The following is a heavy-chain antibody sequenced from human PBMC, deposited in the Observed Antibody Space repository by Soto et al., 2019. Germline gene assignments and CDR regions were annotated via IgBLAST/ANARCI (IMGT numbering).Heavy chain of an antibody. D-gene: IGHD6-19*01. J-gene: IGHJ5*02. V-gene: IGHV5-51*01. Sequence: GESLKISCKGSGYSFTSYWIGWVRQMPGKGLEWMGIIYPGDSDTRYSPSFQGQVTISADKSISTAYLQWSSLKASDTAMYYCARLGGRQWLVGGWFDPWGQGTLVTVSS. CDR2: IYPGDSDT. CDR3: ARLGGRQWLVGGWFDP. CDR1: GYSFTSYW.